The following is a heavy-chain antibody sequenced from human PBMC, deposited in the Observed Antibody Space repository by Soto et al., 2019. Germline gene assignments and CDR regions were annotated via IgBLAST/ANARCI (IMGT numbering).Heavy chain of an antibody. V-gene: IGHV3-66*03. Sequence: EVQLVESGGGLIQPGGSLRLSCAASGFTVSSNYMSWVRQAPGKGLEWVSVIYSCGSTYYADSVKGRFTISRDNSKNTLYLQMNSLRAEDTAVYYCARERYSSSCRGGPPLYGMDVWGQGTTVTVSS. CDR3: ARERYSSSCRGGPPLYGMDV. D-gene: IGHD6-13*01. CDR1: GFTVSSNY. J-gene: IGHJ6*02. CDR2: IYSCGST.